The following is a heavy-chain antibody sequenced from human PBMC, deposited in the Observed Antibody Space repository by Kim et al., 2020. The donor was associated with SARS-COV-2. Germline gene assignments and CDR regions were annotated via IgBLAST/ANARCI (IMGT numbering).Heavy chain of an antibody. D-gene: IGHD3-10*01. CDR2: ISAYNGNT. CDR1: GYTFTSYG. V-gene: IGHV1-18*01. Sequence: ASVKVSCKASGYTFTSYGISWVRQAPGQGLEWMGWISAYNGNTNYAQKLQGRVTMTTDTSTSTAYMELRSLRSDDTAVYYCARLLWFGGRENWFDPWGQGTLVTVSS. CDR3: ARLLWFGGRENWFDP. J-gene: IGHJ5*02.